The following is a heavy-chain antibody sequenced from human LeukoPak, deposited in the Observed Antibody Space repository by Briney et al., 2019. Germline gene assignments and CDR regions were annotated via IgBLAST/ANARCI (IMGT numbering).Heavy chain of an antibody. CDR1: GGSISGSSYY. CDR3: TRRAYCSGGTCYSDY. CDR2: IYRDGST. D-gene: IGHD2-15*01. J-gene: IGHJ4*02. V-gene: IGHV4-39*01. Sequence: PSETLSLTCTVSGGSISGSSYYWGWIRQPPGKGLVWLGSIYRDGSTYYYPSLKSRVTISVDTSKNQFSLKLSSVTAADTAVYYCTRRAYCSGGTCYSDYWGQGNLVTVSS.